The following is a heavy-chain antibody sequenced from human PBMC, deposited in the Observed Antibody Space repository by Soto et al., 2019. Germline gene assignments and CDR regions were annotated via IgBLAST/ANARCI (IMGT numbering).Heavy chain of an antibody. D-gene: IGHD3-22*01. CDR1: GFTFRSYA. CDR2: ISGSGGST. V-gene: IGHV3-23*01. J-gene: IGHJ5*02. CDR3: AKDAYYYDSSGPNWFDP. Sequence: GGSLRLSCAASGFTFRSYAMSWVRQAPGKGLEWVSAISGSGGSTYYADSVKGRFTISRDNSKNTLYLQMNSLRAEDTAVYYCAKDAYYYDSSGPNWFDPWGQGTLVTVSS.